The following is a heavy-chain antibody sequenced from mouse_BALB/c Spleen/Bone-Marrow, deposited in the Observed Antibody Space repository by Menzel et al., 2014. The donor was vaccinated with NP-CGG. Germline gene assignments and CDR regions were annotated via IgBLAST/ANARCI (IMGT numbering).Heavy chain of an antibody. CDR2: IWAGGST. J-gene: IGHJ3*01. CDR1: GFSLTSYG. V-gene: IGHV2-9*02. CDR3: ARDRGGSY. Sequence: VKLMESGPGLVAPSQSLSITCTVSGFSLTSYGVHWVRQPPGKGLEWLGVIWAGGSTNYNSALMSRLSISKDNSKSRVFLKMNSLQTDDTAMYYCARDRGGSYWGQGTLVTVSA.